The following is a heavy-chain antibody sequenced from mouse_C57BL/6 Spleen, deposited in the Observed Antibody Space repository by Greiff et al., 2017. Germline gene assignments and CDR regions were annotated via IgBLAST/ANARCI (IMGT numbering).Heavy chain of an antibody. J-gene: IGHJ4*01. CDR1: GYTFTSYW. CDR3: ARGYDDGYLHAMDY. CDR2: IYPSDSET. Sequence: VQLQQPGAELVRPGSSVKLSCKASGYTFTSYWMDWVKQRPGQGLEWIGNIYPSDSETHYNQKFKDKATLTVDKSSSTAYMQLSSLTSEDSAVYYCARGYDDGYLHAMDYWGQGTSVTVSS. D-gene: IGHD2-3*01. V-gene: IGHV1-61*01.